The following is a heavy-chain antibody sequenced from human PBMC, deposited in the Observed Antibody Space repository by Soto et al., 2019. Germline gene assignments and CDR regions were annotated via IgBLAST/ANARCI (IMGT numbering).Heavy chain of an antibody. CDR1: GYTFTSLY. CDR3: ARADSSGWYLDY. D-gene: IGHD6-19*01. V-gene: IGHV1-46*01. Sequence: ASVEVSSKASGYTFTSLYMRWVRQAPGQGLEWMGIINPSGGSTSYAQKFQGRVTMTRDTSTSTVYMELSSLRSEDTAVYYCARADSSGWYLDYWGQGTLVTVSS. CDR2: INPSGGST. J-gene: IGHJ4*02.